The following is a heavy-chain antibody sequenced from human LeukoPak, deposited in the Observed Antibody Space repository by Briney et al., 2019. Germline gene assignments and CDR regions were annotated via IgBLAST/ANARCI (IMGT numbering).Heavy chain of an antibody. Sequence: GGSLRLSCAGSGFTFNTYAMTWVRQAPGKGLEWVSVIYNDGSTYYADSVKGRFTVSRDSSKNTLYLQMNRLRAEDTAVYYCARGGLGIGELNWGQGTLVTVSS. CDR3: ARGGLGIGELN. CDR2: IYNDGST. J-gene: IGHJ4*02. V-gene: IGHV3-53*01. CDR1: GFTFNTYA. D-gene: IGHD3-10*01.